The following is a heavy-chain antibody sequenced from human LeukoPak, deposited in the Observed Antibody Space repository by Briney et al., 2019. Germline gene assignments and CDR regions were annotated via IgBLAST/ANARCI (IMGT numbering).Heavy chain of an antibody. V-gene: IGHV3-30*02. D-gene: IGHD2-15*01. J-gene: IGHJ6*03. Sequence: GGSLRLSCAASGFIFSNYGIHWVRQAPGQGLEWVSFMRYDESNKYYADSVKGRFTISRDNSKNTLYLQMNSLRTEDTAVYYCAKDSGPYCSGGTCFYYYYMDVWGKGTTVTVSS. CDR1: GFIFSNYG. CDR2: MRYDESNK. CDR3: AKDSGPYCSGGTCFYYYYMDV.